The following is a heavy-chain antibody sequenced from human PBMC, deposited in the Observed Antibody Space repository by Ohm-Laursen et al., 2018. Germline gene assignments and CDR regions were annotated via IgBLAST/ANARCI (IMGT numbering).Heavy chain of an antibody. CDR1: DASIDSAK. CDR3: ARDNSNYGWFDP. CDR2: VSQIGTP. D-gene: IGHD4-11*01. V-gene: IGHV4-4*07. J-gene: IGHJ5*02. Sequence: TLSLTCVVSDASIDSAKRSWVRQTAGKQLEWIGRVSQIGTPSYNPSFGSRVIISVESSKNRVSLVLGAVTAADTAVYFCARDNSNYGWFDPWGQGTLVTVSS.